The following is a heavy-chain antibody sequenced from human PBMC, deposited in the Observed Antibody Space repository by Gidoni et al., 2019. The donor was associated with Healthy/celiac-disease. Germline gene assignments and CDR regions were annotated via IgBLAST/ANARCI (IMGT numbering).Heavy chain of an antibody. CDR2: IYYSGST. Sequence: QLQLQESGPGLVKPSETLSLTCTVSGGSISSSSYYWGWIRQPPGKGQEWIGSIYYSGSTYYNPSLKSRVTISVDTSKNQFSLKLSSVTAADTAVYYCASLIAAAGGYWGQGTLVTVSS. CDR1: GGSISSSSYY. CDR3: ASLIAAAGGY. V-gene: IGHV4-39*01. J-gene: IGHJ4*02. D-gene: IGHD6-13*01.